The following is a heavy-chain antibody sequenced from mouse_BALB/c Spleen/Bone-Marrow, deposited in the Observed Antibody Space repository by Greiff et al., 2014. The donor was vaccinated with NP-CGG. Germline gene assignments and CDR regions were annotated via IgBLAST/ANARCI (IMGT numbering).Heavy chain of an antibody. Sequence: VQLVESGPELVKPGASVKMSCKASGYTFTDYYMKWVKQSHGESLEWIGDINPINGDTFYNQKFKGKATLAVDKSSSTAYMQLDSLTSEDSAVYYCAMGVRLYWYFHVWGAGTTVTVSS. CDR1: GYTFTDYY. J-gene: IGHJ1*01. CDR3: AMGVRLYWYFHV. V-gene: IGHV1-26*01. CDR2: INPINGDT. D-gene: IGHD2-14*01.